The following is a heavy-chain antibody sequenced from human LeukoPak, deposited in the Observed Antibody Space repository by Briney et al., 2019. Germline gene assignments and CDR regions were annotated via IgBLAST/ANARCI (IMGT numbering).Heavy chain of an antibody. V-gene: IGHV6-1*01. CDR1: GDSVSSNSAA. J-gene: IGHJ3*02. CDR2: TYYRSKWYN. Sequence: SQTLSLTCAISGDSVSSNSAAWNWIRQSPSRGLEWLGRTYYRSKWYNDYAVSVKSRITINPDTSKNQFSLQLNSVTPEDTAVYYCAREKYYDYVWGSYRLGDAFDIWGQGTMVTVSS. D-gene: IGHD3-16*02. CDR3: AREKYYDYVWGSYRLGDAFDI.